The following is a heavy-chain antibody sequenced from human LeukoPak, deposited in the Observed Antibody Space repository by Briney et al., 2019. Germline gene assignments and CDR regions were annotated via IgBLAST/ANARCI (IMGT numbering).Heavy chain of an antibody. CDR1: GFTFSHYG. D-gene: IGHD5-12*01. Sequence: PGGSLRLSCAASGFTFSHYGMHWVRQAPAKGLEWVAFKQNDGGTTCYADSVKGRFTISIDNSKNTVFLQMNSLRTDDTAVYYCARGPSGYHNTGGQGTLVTVSS. CDR2: KQNDGGTT. V-gene: IGHV3-30*02. CDR3: ARGPSGYHNT. J-gene: IGHJ4*02.